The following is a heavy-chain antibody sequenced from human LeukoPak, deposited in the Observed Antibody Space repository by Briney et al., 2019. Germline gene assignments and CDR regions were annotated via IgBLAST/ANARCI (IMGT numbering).Heavy chain of an antibody. D-gene: IGHD6-13*01. CDR3: ARGKFRIAAAGKYYFDY. CDR2: INHSGST. CDR1: GGSFSGYY. Sequence: SETLSLTCAVYGGSFSGYYWSWIRQPPGKGLEWIGEINHSGSTNYNPSLKSRATISVDTSKNQFSLKLSSVTAADTAVYYCARGKFRIAAAGKYYFDYWGQGTLVTVSS. J-gene: IGHJ4*02. V-gene: IGHV4-34*01.